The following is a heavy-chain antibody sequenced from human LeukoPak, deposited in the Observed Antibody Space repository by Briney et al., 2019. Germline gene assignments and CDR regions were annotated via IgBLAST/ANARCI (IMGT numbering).Heavy chain of an antibody. CDR3: ARDGFYDSSGYYYNWVFDY. Sequence: SETLSLTCTVSGGSISSSSYYWGWIRQPPGKGLEWIGRIYTTGSTYYNHFLKSRVTMAVDTSKNQFSLRLSSVTAADTAVYYCARDGFYDSSGYYYNWVFDYWGQGTLVTVSS. CDR2: IYTTGST. D-gene: IGHD3-22*01. V-gene: IGHV4-39*07. J-gene: IGHJ4*02. CDR1: GGSISSSSYY.